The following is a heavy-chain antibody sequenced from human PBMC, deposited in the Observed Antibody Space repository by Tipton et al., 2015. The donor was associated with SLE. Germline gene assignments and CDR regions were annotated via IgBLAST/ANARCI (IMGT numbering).Heavy chain of an antibody. Sequence: GSLRLSCAASGFTFSSYAMHWVRQAPGKGLEWVAVIYSGGTTYYADSAQGRFSISRDESKNTVYLQMNSLRAEDTAVYYCVRELRRPGVGVGFGPWGQGTLVTVSS. CDR2: IYSGGTT. D-gene: IGHD3-16*01. V-gene: IGHV3-53*01. CDR1: GFTFSSYA. J-gene: IGHJ5*02. CDR3: VRELRRPGVGVGFGP.